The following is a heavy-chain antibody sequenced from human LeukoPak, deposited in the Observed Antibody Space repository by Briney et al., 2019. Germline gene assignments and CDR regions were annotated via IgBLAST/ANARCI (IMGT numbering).Heavy chain of an antibody. D-gene: IGHD3-22*01. J-gene: IGHJ4*02. CDR2: ISGSGGST. CDR3: AKRGVVIRVILVGFHKEAYYFDS. CDR1: GITLSNYG. V-gene: IGHV3-23*01. Sequence: GGSLRLSCAVSGITLSNYGMSWVRQTPRKGLEWVAGISGSGGSTSYADSVKGRFTISRDNPKNTLYLEMNSLRAEDTAVYFCAKRGVVIRVILVGFHKEAYYFDSWGQGALVTVSS.